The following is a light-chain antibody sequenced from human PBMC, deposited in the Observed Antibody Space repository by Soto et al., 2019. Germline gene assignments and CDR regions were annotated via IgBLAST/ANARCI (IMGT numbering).Light chain of an antibody. CDR3: QQYRT. Sequence: EIILTQSPDTLSLSPGERATLSCRASQTVSSNYLAWCQQRPGQAPRLLIYGASTRAAGIPDRFSGSGPGTDFTLTITRLEPEDSAVYYCQQYRTFGQGTKVDIK. V-gene: IGKV3-20*01. CDR2: GAS. CDR1: QTVSSNY. J-gene: IGKJ1*01.